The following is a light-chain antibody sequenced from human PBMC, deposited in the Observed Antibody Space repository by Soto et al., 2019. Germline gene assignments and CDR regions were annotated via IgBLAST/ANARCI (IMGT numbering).Light chain of an antibody. CDR1: QSVSSN. CDR2: GAS. J-gene: IGKJ1*01. CDR3: QQYNNWPPDRT. Sequence: EIVMTLSPATLSVSPGERATLSCRASQSVSSNLAWYQQKPGQAPRLLTYGASTRATGIPARFSGSGSGTEFTLTISSLQSEDFAIYFCQQYNNWPPDRTFGQGTKVEIK. V-gene: IGKV3-15*01.